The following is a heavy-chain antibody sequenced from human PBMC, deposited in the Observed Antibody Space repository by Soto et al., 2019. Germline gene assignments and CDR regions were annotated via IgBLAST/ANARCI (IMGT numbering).Heavy chain of an antibody. CDR3: ARAVRPHRAVDI. CDR1: EGAISGGGYS. J-gene: IGHJ3*02. D-gene: IGHD4-17*01. V-gene: IGHV4-30-2*01. CDR2: IYHSGST. Sequence: PSETLCLSVAVAEGAISGGGYSSKSIRQPPGKGREWSGYIYHSGSTYYNPSLKSRATISVDRFKNQFSLKLSFVTAADTAVYYCARAVRPHRAVDIWGQGTMLTVSS.